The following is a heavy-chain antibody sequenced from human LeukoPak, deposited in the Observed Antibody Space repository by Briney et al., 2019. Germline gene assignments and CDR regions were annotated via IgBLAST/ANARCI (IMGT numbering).Heavy chain of an antibody. CDR3: ARGWMVRGVTFFDY. Sequence: SETLSLTCTVSGGSISSGGYYWSWIRQHPGKGLEWIGYIYYSGSTYYNPSLKSRVTISVDTSKNQFSLKLSSVTAADTAVYYCARGWMVRGVTFFDYWGQGTLVTVSS. D-gene: IGHD3-10*01. J-gene: IGHJ4*02. V-gene: IGHV4-31*03. CDR1: GGSISSGGYY. CDR2: IYYSGST.